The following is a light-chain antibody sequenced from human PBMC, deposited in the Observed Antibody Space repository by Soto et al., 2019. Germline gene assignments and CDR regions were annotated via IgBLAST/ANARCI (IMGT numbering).Light chain of an antibody. J-gene: IGLJ2*01. Sequence: QPVLTQPPSVSGAPGQRVTISCTGSSSNIGAGYDVHWYQQLPGTAPKLLIYGNSNRPSGVPDRFSGSKSGTSASLAITGLQAEDESDYYCQSYDSSLSGSNVLFGGGTQLTVL. CDR1: SSNIGAGYD. V-gene: IGLV1-40*01. CDR3: QSYDSSLSGSNVL. CDR2: GNS.